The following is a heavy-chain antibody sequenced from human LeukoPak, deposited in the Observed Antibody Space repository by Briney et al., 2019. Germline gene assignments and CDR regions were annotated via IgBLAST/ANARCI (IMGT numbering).Heavy chain of an antibody. CDR3: ARELWFGESHYYGMDV. CDR2: INPNSGGT. CDR1: GYTFTGYY. Sequence: GASVKVSCKASGYTFTGYYMHWVRQAPGQGLEWMGWINPNSGGTNYAQKFQGRVTMTRDTSISTAYMELSRLRSDDTAVYYCARELWFGESHYYGMDVWGQGTPVTVSS. J-gene: IGHJ6*02. D-gene: IGHD3-10*01. V-gene: IGHV1-2*02.